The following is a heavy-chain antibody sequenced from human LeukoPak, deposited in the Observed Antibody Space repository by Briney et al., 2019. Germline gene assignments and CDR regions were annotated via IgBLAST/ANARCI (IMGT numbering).Heavy chain of an antibody. Sequence: ASVKVSCKASGYIFTTYYMHWVRQAPGQGLDWMGTINPSGGNTSYAQKFQGRVTVTRDTSTSTVYMELSSLRSEDTAVYYCARVGQYYDFWSGPFDYWGQGTLVTVSS. J-gene: IGHJ4*02. V-gene: IGHV1-46*01. CDR2: INPSGGNT. CDR1: GYIFTTYY. D-gene: IGHD3-3*01. CDR3: ARVGQYYDFWSGPFDY.